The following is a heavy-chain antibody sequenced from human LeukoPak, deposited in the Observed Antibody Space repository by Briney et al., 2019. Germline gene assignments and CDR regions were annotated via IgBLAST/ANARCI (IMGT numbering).Heavy chain of an antibody. CDR2: IYYSGST. CDR1: GGSINSSSYY. V-gene: IGHV4-39*01. Sequence: SETLSLTCTVSGGSINSSSYYWGWNRQPPGKGLEWIGSIYYSGSTYYNPSLKSRITISVDTSKNQFSLKLSSVTAADTAVYYCAGRYCSGGSCYSGWFDPWGQGTLVTVSS. CDR3: AGRYCSGGSCYSGWFDP. J-gene: IGHJ5*02. D-gene: IGHD2-15*01.